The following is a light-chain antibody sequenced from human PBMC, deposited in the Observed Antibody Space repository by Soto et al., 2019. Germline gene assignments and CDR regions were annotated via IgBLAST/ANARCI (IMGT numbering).Light chain of an antibody. Sequence: EILLTQSPGTLSLSPVERATLSCRASQSVSSYLAWYQQKPGQAPRLLIYDASNRATGIPARFSGSGSGTDFTLTISSLEPEDFAVYYCQQRSNWPRTFGQGTKVDIK. CDR3: QQRSNWPRT. CDR2: DAS. J-gene: IGKJ1*01. V-gene: IGKV3-11*01. CDR1: QSVSSY.